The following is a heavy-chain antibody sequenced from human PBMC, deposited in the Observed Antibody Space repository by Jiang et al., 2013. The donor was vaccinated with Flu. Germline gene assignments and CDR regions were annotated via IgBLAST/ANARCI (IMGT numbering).Heavy chain of an antibody. J-gene: IGHJ6*02. D-gene: IGHD2-15*01. CDR1: GGSFSGYY. Sequence: SLTCAVYGGSFSGYYWSWIRQPPGKGLEWIGEINHSGSTNYNPSLKSRVTISVDTSKNQFSLKLSSVTAADTAVYYCARVTVAVHYYYYGMDVWGQGTTVTVSS. CDR2: INHSGST. V-gene: IGHV4-34*01. CDR3: ARVTVAVHYYYYGMDV.